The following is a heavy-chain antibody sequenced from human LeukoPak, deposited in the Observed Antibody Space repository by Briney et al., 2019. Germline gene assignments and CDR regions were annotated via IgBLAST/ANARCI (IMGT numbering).Heavy chain of an antibody. CDR3: AKGRSSGSYYYFDY. D-gene: IGHD1-26*01. CDR2: IYSGGST. J-gene: IGHJ4*02. Sequence: GGSLRLSCAASEFSVGSNYMTWVRQAPGKGLEWVSLIYSGGSTYYADSVKGRFTISRDNSKDTLYLQMNSLRAEDTAVYYCAKGRSSGSYYYFDYWGQGTLVTVSS. CDR1: EFSVGSNY. V-gene: IGHV3-66*01.